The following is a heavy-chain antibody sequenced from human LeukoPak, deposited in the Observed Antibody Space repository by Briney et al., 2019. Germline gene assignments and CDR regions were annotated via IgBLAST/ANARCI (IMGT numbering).Heavy chain of an antibody. Sequence: GGSLRLSCAASGFTFNYYNMNWVRQAPGKALEWVSSITSSGAYIFYADSVRGRFTISRDNAKDSLYLQMNSLGPEDTAVYYCARDSYSGNYGNYYYYYMDVWGKGTTVTISS. D-gene: IGHD1-26*01. CDR3: ARDSYSGNYGNYYYYYMDV. CDR1: GFTFNYYN. CDR2: ITSSGAYI. J-gene: IGHJ6*03. V-gene: IGHV3-21*01.